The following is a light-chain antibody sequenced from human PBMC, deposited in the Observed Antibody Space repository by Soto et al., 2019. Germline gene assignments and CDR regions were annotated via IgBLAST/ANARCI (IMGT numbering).Light chain of an antibody. CDR2: DAS. J-gene: IGKJ1*01. CDR1: QSVSTS. V-gene: IGKV3-11*01. Sequence: IVLTQSPATLSLSPGERAALSCRASQSVSTSLAWYQHKPGQAPRLIIYDASKRAPGIPARFSGSGSGTDFTLTIIIPEPEVVVVYYCQLRVFLSTFGQGTKVEIK. CDR3: QLRVFLST.